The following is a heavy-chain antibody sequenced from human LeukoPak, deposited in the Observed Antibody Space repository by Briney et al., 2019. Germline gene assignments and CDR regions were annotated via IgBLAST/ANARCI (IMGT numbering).Heavy chain of an antibody. V-gene: IGHV4-59*08. CDR2: FYYSGST. D-gene: IGHD2-15*01. Sequence: PSETLSLTCTVSGGSMNSYWWSWIRQPPGKGLEWVGYFYYSGSTKYNPSLNSRVTMSIDTSKSQFSLTLSSVTAADTAVYYCARHENVLGYCSGGSCYDDAFDIWGQGTMVTVSS. CDR3: ARHENVLGYCSGGSCYDDAFDI. J-gene: IGHJ3*02. CDR1: GGSMNSYW.